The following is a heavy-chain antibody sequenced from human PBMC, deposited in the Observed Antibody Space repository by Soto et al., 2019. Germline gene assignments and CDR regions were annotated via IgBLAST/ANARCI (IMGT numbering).Heavy chain of an antibody. CDR1: GFIFSNNG. V-gene: IGHV3-30*02. J-gene: IGHJ4*02. Sequence: PGGSLRLSCVGSGFIFSNNGMHWVRQTPGKGLGWVAFMSYDGSDTFYADSVKGRFTISRVNSKNTLFLHMSNLRAEDTAMYYCTIVRVADSALDHWGQGTLVTVSS. CDR3: TIVRVADSALDH. D-gene: IGHD3-10*02. CDR2: MSYDGSDT.